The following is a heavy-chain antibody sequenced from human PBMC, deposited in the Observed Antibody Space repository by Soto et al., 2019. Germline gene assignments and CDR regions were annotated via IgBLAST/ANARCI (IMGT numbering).Heavy chain of an antibody. CDR1: GFPFSSYG. CDR2: ISSDGNNR. J-gene: IGHJ4*02. V-gene: IGHV3-30*18. Sequence: LRLSCAASGFPFSSYGMHWVRQSPGKGLEWVAVISSDGNNRYSADSVKGRFSISRDNSKNTLYLQMNSLRAEDTAMYYCAKDGDIGAAAYYFDYWGQGTPVTVSS. D-gene: IGHD6-13*01. CDR3: AKDGDIGAAAYYFDY.